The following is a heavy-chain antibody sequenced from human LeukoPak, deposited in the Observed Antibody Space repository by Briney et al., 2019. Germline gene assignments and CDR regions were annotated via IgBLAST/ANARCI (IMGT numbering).Heavy chain of an antibody. V-gene: IGHV1-69*13. CDR3: ARAPRIAAAGILRVDAFDI. CDR1: GYTFTSYY. CDR2: IIPIFGTA. D-gene: IGHD6-13*01. Sequence: GASVKVSCKASGYTFTSYYMHWVRQAPGQWLEWMGGIIPIFGTANYAQKFQGRVAITADESTSTAYMELSSLRSEDTAVYYCARAPRIAAAGILRVDAFDIWGQGTMVTVSS. J-gene: IGHJ3*02.